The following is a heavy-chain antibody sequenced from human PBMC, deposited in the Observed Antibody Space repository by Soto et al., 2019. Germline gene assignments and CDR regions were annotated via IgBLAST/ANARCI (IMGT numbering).Heavy chain of an antibody. V-gene: IGHV1-58*01. J-gene: IGHJ6*02. D-gene: IGHD3-10*01. Sequence: SVKVSCKASGFTFTSSAVQWVRQARGQRLEWIGWIVVGSGNTNYAQKFQERVTITRDMSTSTAYMGLSSLRSEDTAGYYCAAEDVWFGETLYYYGMDVWGQGTTVTVSS. CDR2: IVVGSGNT. CDR1: GFTFTSSA. CDR3: AAEDVWFGETLYYYGMDV.